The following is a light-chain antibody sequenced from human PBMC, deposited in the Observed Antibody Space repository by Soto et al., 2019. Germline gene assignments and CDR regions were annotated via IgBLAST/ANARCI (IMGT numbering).Light chain of an antibody. Sequence: EIVLTQSPATLSVSPGERATISCRASQSVCTNLAWYQQKRGQAPRLLVYGASSRATGIPARFSGSGSGTEFTLTISSRQSEDFAEYFCQQYENWPPWTFGQGNKVE. CDR3: QQYENWPPWT. CDR1: QSVCTN. J-gene: IGKJ1*01. V-gene: IGKV3-15*01. CDR2: GAS.